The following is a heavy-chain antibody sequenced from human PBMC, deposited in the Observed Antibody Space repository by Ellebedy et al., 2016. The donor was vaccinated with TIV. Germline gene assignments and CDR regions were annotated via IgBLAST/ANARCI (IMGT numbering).Heavy chain of an antibody. V-gene: IGHV1-8*01. CDR3: ARTTRLVRGVIEFDP. CDR1: GYTFTSYD. D-gene: IGHD3-10*01. J-gene: IGHJ5*02. CDR2: MNPNTGNT. Sequence: ASVKVSXXASGYTFTSYDINWVRQASGQGLEWMGWMNPNTGNTGSAQKFQGRVTMTRHTSINTAYMELSSLRSEDTAVYYCARTTRLVRGVIEFDPWGQGTLVTVSS.